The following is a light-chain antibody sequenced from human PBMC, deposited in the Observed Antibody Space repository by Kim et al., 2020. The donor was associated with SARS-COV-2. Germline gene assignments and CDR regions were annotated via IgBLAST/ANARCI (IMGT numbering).Light chain of an antibody. J-gene: IGLJ3*02. CDR2: KDN. CDR3: QVWDSSTGV. CDR1: NIGSKV. V-gene: IGLV3-9*01. Sequence: SLALGQTAKISGGGNNIGSKVVHWYQQKPGQAPVLVIYKDNNRPSGIPERFSGSNSGNTATLTISRAQAGDEADYYCQVWDSSTGVFGGGTQLTVL.